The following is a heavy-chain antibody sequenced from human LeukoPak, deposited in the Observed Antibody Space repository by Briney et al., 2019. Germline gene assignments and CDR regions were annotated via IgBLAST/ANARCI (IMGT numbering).Heavy chain of an antibody. CDR3: ARDQGGYVVY. V-gene: IGHV1-69*04. CDR2: IIPILGIA. J-gene: IGHJ4*02. Sequence: SVKVSCKASGGSFSSYAISWVRQAPGQGLEWMGRIIPILGIANYAQKFQGRVTITADKSTSTAYMELSSLRSEDTAVYYCARDQGGYVVYWGQGTLVTVSS. CDR1: GGSFSSYA. D-gene: IGHD5-12*01.